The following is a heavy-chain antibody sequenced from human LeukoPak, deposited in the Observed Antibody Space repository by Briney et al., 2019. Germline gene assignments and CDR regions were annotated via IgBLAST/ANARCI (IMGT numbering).Heavy chain of an antibody. CDR2: IYHSGNT. J-gene: IGHJ6*02. CDR1: GGSISNGNW. V-gene: IGHV4-4*02. CDR3: ASSAYYYYGMDV. Sequence: SGTLSPTCAVSGGSISNGNWWSWVRQPPGKGLEWIGEIYHSGNTNYNPSLKSRVTISVDKSKNQFSLKLSSVTAADTAVYYCASSAYYYYGMDVWGQGTTVTVSS.